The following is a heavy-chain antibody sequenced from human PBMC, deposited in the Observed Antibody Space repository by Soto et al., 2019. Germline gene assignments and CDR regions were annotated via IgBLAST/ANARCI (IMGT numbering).Heavy chain of an antibody. J-gene: IGHJ6*03. CDR3: ARTGGTRYFDWLGSYYYYYMDV. CDR2: MNPNSGNT. Sequence: ASVKVSCKASGYTFTGYYMHWVRQAPGQGLEWMGWMNPNSGNTSYAQKFQGRVTMTRNTSISTAYMELSSLRSEDTAVYYCARTGGTRYFDWLGSYYYYYMDVWGKGTTVTVSS. D-gene: IGHD3-9*01. CDR1: GYTFTGYY. V-gene: IGHV1-2*02.